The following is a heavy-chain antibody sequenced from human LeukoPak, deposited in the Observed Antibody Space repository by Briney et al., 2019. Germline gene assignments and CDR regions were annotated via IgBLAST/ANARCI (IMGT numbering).Heavy chain of an antibody. D-gene: IGHD3-10*01. V-gene: IGHV1-24*01. CDR1: GYTFTGYY. J-gene: IGHJ4*02. Sequence: ASVKVSCKASGYTFTGYYMHWVRQAPGKGLEWMGGFDPEDGETIYAQKFQGRVTMTEDTSTDTAYMELSSLRSEDTAVYYCATGVGITMVRGPFDYWGQGTLVTVSS. CDR3: ATGVGITMVRGPFDY. CDR2: FDPEDGET.